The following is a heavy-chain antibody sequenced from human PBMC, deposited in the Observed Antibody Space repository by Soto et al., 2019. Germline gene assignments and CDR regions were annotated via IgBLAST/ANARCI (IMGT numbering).Heavy chain of an antibody. CDR1: GFTFSSYS. CDR3: ARDQYRGPITFGGGALDY. D-gene: IGHD3-16*01. CDR2: ISSSSSYI. Sequence: EVQLVESGGGLVKPGGSLRLSCAASGFTFSSYSMNWVRQAPGKGLEWVSSISSSSSYIYYADSVKGRFTISRDNAKNSLYLQMNSLGAEETAVYYCARDQYRGPITFGGGALDYWGQGTLVTVSS. J-gene: IGHJ4*02. V-gene: IGHV3-21*01.